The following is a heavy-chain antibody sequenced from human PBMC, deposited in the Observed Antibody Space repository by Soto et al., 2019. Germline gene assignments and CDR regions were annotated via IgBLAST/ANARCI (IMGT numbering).Heavy chain of an antibody. J-gene: IGHJ4*02. V-gene: IGHV1-24*01. CDR1: GYTLTELS. CDR3: ATAPGATIMIRWGLAYDY. CDR2: FDPEDGET. Sequence: SVKVSCKVSGYTLTELSMHWVRQAPGKGLEWMGGFDPEDGETIYAQKFQGRVTMTEDTSTDTAYMELSSLRSEDTAVYYCATAPGATIMIRWGLAYDYWGQGTLVTVSS. D-gene: IGHD5-12*01.